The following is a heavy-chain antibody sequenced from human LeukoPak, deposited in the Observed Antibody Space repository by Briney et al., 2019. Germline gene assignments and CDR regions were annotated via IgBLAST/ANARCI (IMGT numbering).Heavy chain of an antibody. Sequence: TGGSLRLSCAASGFTFSSYGMHWVPQAPGKGLEWVAFIRYDGSNKYYADSVKGRFTISRDNSKNTLYLQMNSLRAEDTAVYYCAKDPYCSSTSCPYYGMDVWGQGTTVTVSS. V-gene: IGHV3-30*02. CDR2: IRYDGSNK. CDR1: GFTFSSYG. D-gene: IGHD2-2*01. J-gene: IGHJ6*02. CDR3: AKDPYCSSTSCPYYGMDV.